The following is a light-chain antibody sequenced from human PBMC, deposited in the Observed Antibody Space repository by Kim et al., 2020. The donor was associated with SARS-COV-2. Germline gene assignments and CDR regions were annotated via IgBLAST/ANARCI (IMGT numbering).Light chain of an antibody. J-gene: IGKJ1*01. CDR1: QSVSSSY. V-gene: IGKV3-20*01. CDR3: QQYGRPPLT. Sequence: EIVLTQSPGTLSLSPGERATLSCRASQSVSSSYLAWYQQKPGQAPRLLIYGSSSRATGIPDRFSGSGSGTDFTLTISRLEPEDFAVYYCQQYGRPPLTFGRGTKVDIK. CDR2: GSS.